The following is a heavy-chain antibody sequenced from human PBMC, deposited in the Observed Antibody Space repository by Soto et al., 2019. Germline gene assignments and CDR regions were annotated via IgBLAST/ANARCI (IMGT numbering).Heavy chain of an antibody. CDR1: GFTFSDYY. J-gene: IGHJ6*02. CDR2: ISSNSSYT. V-gene: IGHV3-11*06. Sequence: NPAGSLGLSCAASGFTFSDYYMSWIRQAPRKGLEWVSYISSNSSYTNYVDTVKARFTISRDNAKNSLYLQMNSLRAEDTAVYYCARRTGKNRSYGTDVWGQGTTVTVS. CDR3: ARRTGKNRSYGTDV. D-gene: IGHD1-1*01.